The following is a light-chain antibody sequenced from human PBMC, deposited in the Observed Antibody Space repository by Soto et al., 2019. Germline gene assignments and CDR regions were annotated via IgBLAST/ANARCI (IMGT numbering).Light chain of an antibody. Sequence: QSALTQPASLSGSPGQSITISCTGTSIDVGGYNYVSWYQQHPGKAPKLMIYEVSNRPSGVSSRFSGSKSGNTASLTISGLQAEDDADYYCSSYTSSSTLVFGTGTKVTVL. CDR3: SSYTSSSTLV. V-gene: IGLV2-14*01. J-gene: IGLJ1*01. CDR1: SIDVGGYNY. CDR2: EVS.